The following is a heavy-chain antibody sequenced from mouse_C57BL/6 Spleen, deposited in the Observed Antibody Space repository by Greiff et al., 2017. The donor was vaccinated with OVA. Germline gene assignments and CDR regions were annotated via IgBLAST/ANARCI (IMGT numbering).Heavy chain of an antibody. Sequence: QVQLQQSGAELARPGASVKLSCKASGYTFTSYGISWVKQRTGQGLEWIGEIYPRSGNTYYNEKFKGKATLTADKSSSTAYMELRSLTSDDSAVYFCARSRDYDRPEGYWGQGTTLTVSS. D-gene: IGHD1-1*01. CDR1: GYTFTSYG. V-gene: IGHV1-81*01. CDR2: IYPRSGNT. CDR3: ARSRDYDRPEGY. J-gene: IGHJ2*01.